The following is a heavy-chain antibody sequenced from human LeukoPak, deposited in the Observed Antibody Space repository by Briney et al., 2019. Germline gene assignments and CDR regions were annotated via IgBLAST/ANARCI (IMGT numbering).Heavy chain of an antibody. D-gene: IGHD3-22*01. V-gene: IGHV4-30-4*01. J-gene: IGHJ4*02. CDR2: VYYSGST. Sequence: PSETLSLTCTLSGGSMSSGDYYWIWVRQPPGRGLEGIGYVYYSGSTYYNSSLKSRVTISVNTSKNQFSLKLSSVTAADTAVYYCARVPYYYDSSGPKWGQGALVTVSS. CDR3: ARVPYYYDSSGPK. CDR1: GGSMSSGDYY.